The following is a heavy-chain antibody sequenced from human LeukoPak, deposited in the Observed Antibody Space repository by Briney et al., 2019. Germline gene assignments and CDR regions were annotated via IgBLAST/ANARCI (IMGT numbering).Heavy chain of an antibody. D-gene: IGHD4/OR15-4a*01. CDR2: IYSGGST. Sequence: GGSLRLSCAASGFTVSSNYMSWVRQAPGKGLEWVSVIYSGGSTYYADSVKGRFTISRDNSKNTLYLQMNSLRAEDTTVYYCARRAGAYSHPYDYWGQGTLVTVSS. CDR1: GFTVSSNY. J-gene: IGHJ4*02. CDR3: ARRAGAYSHPYDY. V-gene: IGHV3-53*01.